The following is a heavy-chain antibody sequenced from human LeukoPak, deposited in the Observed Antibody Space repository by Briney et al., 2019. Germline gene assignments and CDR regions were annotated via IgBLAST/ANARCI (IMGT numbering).Heavy chain of an antibody. J-gene: IGHJ4*02. D-gene: IGHD3-22*01. CDR3: AKGEYYYDSSGYSVDY. CDR2: IRYDRSNK. Sequence: GGSLRLSCAASGFTFSSYGMHWVRQAPGKGLEWVAFIRYDRSNKYYADSVKGRFTISRDNSKNTLYLQMNGLRAEDTAVYYCAKGEYYYDSSGYSVDYWGQGTLVTVSS. CDR1: GFTFSSYG. V-gene: IGHV3-30*02.